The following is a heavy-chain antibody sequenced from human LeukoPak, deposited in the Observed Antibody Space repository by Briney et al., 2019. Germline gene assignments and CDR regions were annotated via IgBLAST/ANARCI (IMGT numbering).Heavy chain of an antibody. Sequence: ASVKVSCKASGYTFTGYYMHWVRQAPGQRLEWMGWINAGNGNTKYSQKFQGRVTITRDTSASTAYMELSSLRSEDTAVYYCARDERVSSAHKSMAVALDYWGQGTLVTVSS. V-gene: IGHV1-3*01. D-gene: IGHD6-19*01. J-gene: IGHJ4*02. CDR3: ARDERVSSAHKSMAVALDY. CDR1: GYTFTGYY. CDR2: INAGNGNT.